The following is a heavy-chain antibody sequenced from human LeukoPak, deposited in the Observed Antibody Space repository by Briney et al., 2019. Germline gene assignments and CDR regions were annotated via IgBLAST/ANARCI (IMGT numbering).Heavy chain of an antibody. CDR1: GDSVSSNSAA. CDR2: TYYRSKWYT. Sequence: SQTLSLTCAISGDSVSSNSAAWNWIRQSPSRGLEWLGRTYYRSKWYTYYAASIKSRIAINRDTSKNQFSLQLNSVTPEDTAVYYCARSTGPIDYWGQGTLVTVSS. CDR3: ARSTGPIDY. J-gene: IGHJ4*02. V-gene: IGHV6-1*01. D-gene: IGHD1-1*01.